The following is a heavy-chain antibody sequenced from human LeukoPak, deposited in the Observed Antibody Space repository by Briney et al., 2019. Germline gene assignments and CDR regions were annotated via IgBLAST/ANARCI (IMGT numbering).Heavy chain of an antibody. CDR2: IIPIFGTA. CDR1: GGTFSSYA. J-gene: IGHJ4*02. V-gene: IGHV1-69*13. CDR3: AREYYDILTGYYNDY. D-gene: IGHD3-9*01. Sequence: SVKVSCKASGGTFSSYAISWVRQAPGQGLVWMGGIIPIFGTANYAQKFQGRVTITADESTSTAYMELSSLRSEDTAVYYCAREYYDILTGYYNDYWGQGTLVTVSS.